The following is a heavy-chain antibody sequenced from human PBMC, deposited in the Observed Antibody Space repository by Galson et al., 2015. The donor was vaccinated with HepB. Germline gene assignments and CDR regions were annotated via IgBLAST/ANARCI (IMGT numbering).Heavy chain of an antibody. J-gene: IGHJ2*01. Sequence: SVKVSCKASGYIFSGYYMHWVRQAPGQGLEWMGRINPNSGGKDYAQKFQGRVTMTRDTSITTAYMELSRLRSDDTTFYYCARVKRYGTSSYWYFDLWGRGTLVTVTS. CDR1: GYIFSGYY. CDR2: INPNSGGK. CDR3: ARVKRYGTSSYWYFDL. V-gene: IGHV1-2*06. D-gene: IGHD3-16*01.